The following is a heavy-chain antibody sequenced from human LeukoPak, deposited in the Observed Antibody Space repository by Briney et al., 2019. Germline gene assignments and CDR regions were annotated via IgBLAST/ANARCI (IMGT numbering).Heavy chain of an antibody. CDR1: AVTFTGQR. Sequence: GLLTPSGPASAVTFTGQRKLSLRLEPVATLLRLSSISSSSSYIYYAGSVKGRFTISRHNAQNSLYLQMNSLRAEDTAVYYCLRDRVPLDYGMDVWGKGTTVTVSS. CDR2: ISSSSSYI. D-gene: IGHD4/OR15-4a*01. CDR3: LRDRVPLDYGMDV. V-gene: IGHV3-21*01. J-gene: IGHJ6*04.